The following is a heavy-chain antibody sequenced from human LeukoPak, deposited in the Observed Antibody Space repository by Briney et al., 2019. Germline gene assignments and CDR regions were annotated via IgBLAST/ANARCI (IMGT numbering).Heavy chain of an antibody. V-gene: IGHV3-23*01. CDR2: VSSNGAKT. CDR3: AKDLTGFYCS. Sequence: GGSLRLSCAASGFTFSSYAITWVRQAPGKGLEWVSAVSSNGAKTYYADSVKGRFTISRDNYKNMVFLQMNSLRAEDTAVYYCAKDLTGFYCSWGQGTLVTVSS. J-gene: IGHJ5*02. D-gene: IGHD3-9*01. CDR1: GFTFSSYA.